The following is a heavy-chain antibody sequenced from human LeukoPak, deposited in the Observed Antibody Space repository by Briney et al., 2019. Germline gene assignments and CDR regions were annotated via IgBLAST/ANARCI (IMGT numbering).Heavy chain of an antibody. CDR3: ARQVVAAGFDD. V-gene: IGHV1-69*05. Sequence: SVNLSCKSSGATFSHYAISWLRLSPRQGLEWMGGFIPIFDSRTYGQKSHDRVAMTTDDSTSTAYLELSSLQSDDTAVYYCARQVVAAGFDDWGQGTLVTVSS. CDR1: GATFSHYA. CDR2: FIPIFDSR. J-gene: IGHJ4*02. D-gene: IGHD6-25*01.